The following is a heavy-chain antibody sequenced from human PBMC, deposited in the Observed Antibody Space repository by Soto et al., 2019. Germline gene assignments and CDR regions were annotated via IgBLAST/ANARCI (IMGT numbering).Heavy chain of an antibody. CDR1: GLSRSNRVMC. V-gene: IGHV2-70*11. D-gene: IGHD3-3*01. Sequence: PTKTLPLTCGFSGLSRSNRVMCVSLIRQPPGKALEWLGSIDWGDDNYYSTSLKTRLTISKDTSKNQVVLRMTNMDPVDTATYYCARSQGSISFFGVTHHGMDFWGQGTTVTVSS. J-gene: IGHJ6*02. CDR2: IDWGDDN. CDR3: ARSQGSISFFGVTHHGMDF.